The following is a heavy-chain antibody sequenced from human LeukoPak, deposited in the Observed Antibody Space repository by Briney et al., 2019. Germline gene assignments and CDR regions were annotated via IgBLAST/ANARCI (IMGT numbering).Heavy chain of an antibody. CDR1: GFTVSSNP. J-gene: IGHJ4*02. CDR2: IYSGGDT. V-gene: IGHV3-53*01. CDR3: SRQAGEYSHPYDY. D-gene: IGHD2-15*01. Sequence: GGSLRLSCTVSGFTVSSNPWSWVRQAPGKGLEWVSFIYSGGDTHYSDSVKGRFTISRDNSKNTLYLQMNSLRAEDTAIYYCSRQAGEYSHPYDYWGQGTLVTVSS.